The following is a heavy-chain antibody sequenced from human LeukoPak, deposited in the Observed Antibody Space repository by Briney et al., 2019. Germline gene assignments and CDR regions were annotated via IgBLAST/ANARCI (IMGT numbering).Heavy chain of an antibody. D-gene: IGHD3-22*01. V-gene: IGHV1-58*02. CDR3: AAGYYYDSSGYFTPLW. CDR2: IVVGSGNT. J-gene: IGHJ4*02. CDR1: GFTFTSSA. Sequence: SVKVSCKASGFTFTSSAMQWVRHARGQRLEWIGWIVVGSGNTNYALKFQERVTITRDMSTSTAYMELSSLRSEDTAVYYCAAGYYYDSSGYFTPLWWGQGTLVTVSS.